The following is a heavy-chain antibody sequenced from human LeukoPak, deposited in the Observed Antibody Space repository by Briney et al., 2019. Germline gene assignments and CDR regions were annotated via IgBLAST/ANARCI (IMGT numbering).Heavy chain of an antibody. CDR2: IYTSGST. D-gene: IGHD1-26*01. CDR3: ARGETVVYYFDY. J-gene: IGHJ4*02. V-gene: IGHV4-4*07. Sequence: SETLSLTCTVSGGSISSYYWSWFRQPAGKGLEWIGRIYTSGSTNYNHSRKSRVTMSVDTSKNQFSLKLSSVTAADTAVYYCARGETVVYYFDYWGQGTLVTVSS. CDR1: GGSISSYY.